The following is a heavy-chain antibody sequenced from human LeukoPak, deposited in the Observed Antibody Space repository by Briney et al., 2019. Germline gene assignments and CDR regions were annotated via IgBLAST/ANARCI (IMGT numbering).Heavy chain of an antibody. CDR1: GFTFSNAW. CDR3: TTVALDYGDYVATNFDY. D-gene: IGHD4-17*01. V-gene: IGHV3-15*01. J-gene: IGHJ4*02. Sequence: GGSLRLSRAASGFTFSNAWMSWVRQAPGKGLEWVGRIKSKTDGGTTDYAAPVKGRFTISRDDSKNTLYLQMNSLKTEDTAVYYCTTVALDYGDYVATNFDYWGQGTLVTVSS. CDR2: IKSKTDGGTT.